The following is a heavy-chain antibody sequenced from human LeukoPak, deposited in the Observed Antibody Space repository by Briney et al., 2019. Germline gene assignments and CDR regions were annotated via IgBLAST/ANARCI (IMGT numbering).Heavy chain of an antibody. V-gene: IGHV3-48*01. CDR3: ASDILTGYNETNF. D-gene: IGHD3-9*01. Sequence: GGSLRLSCAASGFTFSSYSMNWVRQAPGKGLEWVSYISSSSSTIYYADSVKGRFTISRDNAKNSLYLQMNSLRAEDTAVYYCASDILTGYNETNFWGQGTLVTVSS. CDR1: GFTFSSYS. CDR2: ISSSSSTI. J-gene: IGHJ4*02.